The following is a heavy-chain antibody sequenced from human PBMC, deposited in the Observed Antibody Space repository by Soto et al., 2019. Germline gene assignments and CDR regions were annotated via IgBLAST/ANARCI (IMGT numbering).Heavy chain of an antibody. Sequence: FGLTLVNPTQTLALTFTFSGFPLSTSGVGVGWIRQPPGKALEWLALIYWDDDKRYSPSLKSRLTITKDTSKNQVVLTMTNMDPVDTATYYCAHSPSGDYDFWSGYSRDNWFDPWGQGTLVTVSS. D-gene: IGHD3-3*01. CDR1: GFPLSTSGVG. CDR2: IYWDDDK. J-gene: IGHJ5*02. CDR3: AHSPSGDYDFWSGYSRDNWFDP. V-gene: IGHV2-5*02.